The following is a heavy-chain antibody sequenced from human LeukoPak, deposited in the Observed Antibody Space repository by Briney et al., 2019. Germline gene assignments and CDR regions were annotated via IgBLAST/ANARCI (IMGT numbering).Heavy chain of an antibody. D-gene: IGHD1-26*01. V-gene: IGHV3-23*01. Sequence: SCKASGGTFSSYAMSWVRQAPGKGLEWVSAISGSGGSTYYADSVKGRFTISRDNSKNTLYLQMNSLRAEDTAVYYCAKEISGSSWIGAFDIWGQGTMVTVSS. CDR3: AKEISGSSWIGAFDI. J-gene: IGHJ3*02. CDR2: ISGSGGST. CDR1: GGTFSSYA.